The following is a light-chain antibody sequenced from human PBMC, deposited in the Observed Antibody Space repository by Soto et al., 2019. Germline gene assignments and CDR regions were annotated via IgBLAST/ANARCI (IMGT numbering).Light chain of an antibody. Sequence: EILLTQCRDTLSLSPGQRSTRACRAAQSVGTRLAWYQHKTGQAPRLLISGASSRATGIPDRFTGSGSETSFTLTISRLEPEDFALYYCQHYQSGHPITFGQGTRLEIK. CDR3: QHYQSGHPIT. CDR2: GAS. V-gene: IGKV3-20*01. J-gene: IGKJ5*01. CDR1: QSVGTR.